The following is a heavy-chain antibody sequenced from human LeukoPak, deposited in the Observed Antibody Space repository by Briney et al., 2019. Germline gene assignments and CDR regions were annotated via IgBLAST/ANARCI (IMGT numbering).Heavy chain of an antibody. CDR2: ISSSSSYI. J-gene: IGHJ4*02. CDR3: ARDWVPQGATDY. V-gene: IGHV3-21*01. CDR1: GFTFSSHA. D-gene: IGHD1-26*01. Sequence: PGGSLRLSCAASGFTFSSHAMSWVRQAPGKGLEWVSSISSSSSYIYYADSVKGRFTISRDNAKNSLYLQMNSLRAEDTAVYYCARDWVPQGATDYWGQGTLVTVSS.